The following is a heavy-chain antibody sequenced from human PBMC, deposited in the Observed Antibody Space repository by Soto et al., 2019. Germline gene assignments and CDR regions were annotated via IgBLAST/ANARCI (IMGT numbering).Heavy chain of an antibody. V-gene: IGHV4-59*08. D-gene: IGHD3-10*01. J-gene: IGHJ6*03. CDR2: IYYSGST. Sequence: QVQLQESGPGLVKPSETLSLTCTVSGGSISSYYWTWIRQPPGKGLEWIGYIYYSGSTNYNPSLKSRVTISVATSKTQFTLKLSSVTAADTAVYYCARLDVYYPYMDVWGKGTTVTVSS. CDR3: ARLDVYYPYMDV. CDR1: GGSISSYY.